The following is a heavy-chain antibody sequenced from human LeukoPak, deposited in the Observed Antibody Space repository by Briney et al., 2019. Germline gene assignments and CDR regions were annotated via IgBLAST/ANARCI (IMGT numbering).Heavy chain of an antibody. Sequence: LPGGSLRLSCAASGFTFSRNGMTWVRQAPGKGLVWVSAISGSGGSTYYADSVKGRFTISRDNSKNTLYLQMNSLRAEDTAVYYCAKDRRAGSYDYWGQGTLVTVSS. CDR3: AKDRRAGSYDY. CDR1: GFTFSRNG. CDR2: ISGSGGST. V-gene: IGHV3-23*01. D-gene: IGHD3-10*01. J-gene: IGHJ4*02.